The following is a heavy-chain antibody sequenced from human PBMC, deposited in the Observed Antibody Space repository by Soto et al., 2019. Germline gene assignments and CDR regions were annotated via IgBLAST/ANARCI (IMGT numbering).Heavy chain of an antibody. CDR2: IAYSGST. V-gene: IGHV4-59*08. Sequence: PSETLAITCTVSVGSISSYYWSWIRQSPEKGLEYIGYIAYSGSTNYNPSLKSRVTTSLDTSKNQFSLKLSSVTAADTAIYYCARLNFDILTGYYAFDLWGQGTMVTVSS. CDR1: VGSISSYY. CDR3: ARLNFDILTGYYAFDL. D-gene: IGHD3-9*01. J-gene: IGHJ3*01.